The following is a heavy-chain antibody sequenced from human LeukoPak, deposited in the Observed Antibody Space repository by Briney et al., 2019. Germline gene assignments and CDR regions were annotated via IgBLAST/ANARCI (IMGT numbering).Heavy chain of an antibody. Sequence: GGSLRLSCAASGFTFDDYAMHWVRQAPGKGLEWVSLISGDGGSTYYADSVKGRFTISRDNSKNSLCLQMNSLRTEDTALYYCAKGHYDYVWGSYRPLYYFDYWGQGTLVTVSS. V-gene: IGHV3-43*02. J-gene: IGHJ4*02. CDR2: ISGDGGST. CDR3: AKGHYDYVWGSYRPLYYFDY. CDR1: GFTFDDYA. D-gene: IGHD3-16*02.